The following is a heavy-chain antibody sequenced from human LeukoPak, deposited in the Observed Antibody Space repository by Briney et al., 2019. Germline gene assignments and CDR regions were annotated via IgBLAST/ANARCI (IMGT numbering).Heavy chain of an antibody. D-gene: IGHD5-18*01. CDR2: ISSSSTI. V-gene: IGHV3-48*01. CDR1: GFSFESYA. J-gene: IGHJ4*02. CDR3: ARDLHSYGY. Sequence: GGSLRLSCAASGFSFESYAMNWVRQAPGKGLEWVSYISSSSTIYYADSVKGRFTISRDNAKNSLYLQMISLRAEDTAVYYCARDLHSYGYWGQGTLVTVSS.